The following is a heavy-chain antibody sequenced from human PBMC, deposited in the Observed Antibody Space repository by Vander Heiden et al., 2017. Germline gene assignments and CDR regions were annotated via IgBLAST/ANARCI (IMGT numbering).Heavy chain of an antibody. D-gene: IGHD1-26*01. J-gene: IGHJ5*02. V-gene: IGHV3-23*01. Sequence: EVQLLESGGGLVQPGGSLRLSCAASGFTFSSYAMSWVRQAPGKGLKWCSAISGSGGSTYYADSVKGRFTISRDNSKNTLYLQMNSLRAEDTAVYYCAKVCEGAPNWFDPWGQGTLVTVSS. CDR1: GFTFSSYA. CDR2: ISGSGGST. CDR3: AKVCEGAPNWFDP.